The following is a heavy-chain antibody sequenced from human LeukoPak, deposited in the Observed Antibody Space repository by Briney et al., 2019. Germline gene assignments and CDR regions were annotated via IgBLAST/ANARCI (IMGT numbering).Heavy chain of an antibody. Sequence: SQTLSLTCTVSGGSISSGSYYWSWIRQPAWKGLEWIGHIYTSGSTNYNPSLKSRLTISVDTSKNQFSLKLSSVTAADAAVYYCARESYSGCYGGNWFDPWGQGTLVTVSS. V-gene: IGHV4-61*09. J-gene: IGHJ5*02. CDR3: ARESYSGCYGGNWFDP. CDR2: IYTSGST. D-gene: IGHD1-26*01. CDR1: GGSISSGSYY.